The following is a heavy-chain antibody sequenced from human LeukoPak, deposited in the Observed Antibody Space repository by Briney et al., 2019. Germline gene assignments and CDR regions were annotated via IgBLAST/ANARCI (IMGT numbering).Heavy chain of an antibody. CDR2: INPNSGNT. Sequence: ASVKVSCKASGYTFASYDINWVRQATGQGLEWMGWINPNSGNTGYAQKFQGRVTMTRNTSISTAYMELCSLRSEDTAVYYCASGITTRGGAFDIWGQGTMVTVSS. J-gene: IGHJ3*02. V-gene: IGHV1-8*01. D-gene: IGHD6-6*01. CDR3: ASGITTRGGAFDI. CDR1: GYTFASYD.